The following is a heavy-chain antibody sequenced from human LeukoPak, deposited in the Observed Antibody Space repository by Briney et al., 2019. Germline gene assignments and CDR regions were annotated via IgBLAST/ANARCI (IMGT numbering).Heavy chain of an antibody. CDR2: INSDGSGT. CDR1: GFTFSSYW. Sequence: GGSLRLSCAASGFTFSSYWMYWVRQAPGKGLVWVSRINSDGSGTSYADSVKGRFTISRDNAKNTMFLQMNSLRAEDTAVYYCARGYSGSGSPYWGQGTLVTVSS. D-gene: IGHD3-10*01. V-gene: IGHV3-74*01. J-gene: IGHJ4*02. CDR3: ARGYSGSGSPY.